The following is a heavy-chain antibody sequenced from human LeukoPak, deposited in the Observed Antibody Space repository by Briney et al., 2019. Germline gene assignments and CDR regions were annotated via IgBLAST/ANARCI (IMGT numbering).Heavy chain of an antibody. Sequence: SETLSLTCIVSGGSISSGGYYWSWIRQHPGKGLEWIGYIYYSGSTYYNPSLKSRVTISVDTSKNQFSLKLSSVTAADTAVYYCARDGTREAVAGIYFDYWGQGTLVTVSS. CDR3: ARDGTREAVAGIYFDY. D-gene: IGHD6-19*01. J-gene: IGHJ4*02. CDR2: IYYSGST. CDR1: GGSISSGGYY. V-gene: IGHV4-31*03.